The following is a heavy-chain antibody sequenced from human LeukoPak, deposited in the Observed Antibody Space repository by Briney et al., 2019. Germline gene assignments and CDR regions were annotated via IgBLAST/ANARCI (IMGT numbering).Heavy chain of an antibody. CDR1: GFTFDDYG. J-gene: IGHJ4*02. D-gene: IGHD6-25*01. V-gene: IGHV3-20*04. CDR2: IHWNGGST. CDR3: AGDCCGSRDFDY. Sequence: PGGSLRLSCAASGFTFDDYGMSWVRQAPGKGLEWVSGIHWNGGSTGYADSVKGRFTISRDNAKNSLYLQMNSLRVEDTALYYCAGDCCGSRDFDYWGQGTLVTVSS.